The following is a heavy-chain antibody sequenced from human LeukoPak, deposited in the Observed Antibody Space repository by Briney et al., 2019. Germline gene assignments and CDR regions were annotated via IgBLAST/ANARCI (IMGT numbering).Heavy chain of an antibody. Sequence: GASVKVSCKASGYTFTSYGISWVRQAPGQGLEWMGWISAFNGNTNYAQKLQGRVTMTTDTSTSTAYMELRSLRSDDTAVYYCARDISRGYSYGFSYWGQGTLVTVSS. CDR2: ISAFNGNT. CDR3: ARDISRGYSYGFSY. J-gene: IGHJ4*02. CDR1: GYTFTSYG. D-gene: IGHD5-18*01. V-gene: IGHV1-18*01.